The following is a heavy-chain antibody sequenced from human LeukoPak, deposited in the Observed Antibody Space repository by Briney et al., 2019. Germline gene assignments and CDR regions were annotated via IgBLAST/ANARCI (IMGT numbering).Heavy chain of an antibody. CDR2: IYDSGST. J-gene: IGHJ4*02. Sequence: PSETLSLTCTVSGGSISSHYWSWVRQPPGKGLDRIGYIYDSGSTNYYPSLKSRVTISVDTSKNQFSLKLSSVTAADTAVYYCARLVAYCSSTSCSDYWGQGTLVTVSS. CDR1: GGSISSHY. D-gene: IGHD2-2*01. CDR3: ARLVAYCSSTSCSDY. V-gene: IGHV4-59*11.